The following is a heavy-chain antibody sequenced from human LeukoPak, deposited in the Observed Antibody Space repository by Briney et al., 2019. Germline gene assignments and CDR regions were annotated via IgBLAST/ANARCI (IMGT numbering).Heavy chain of an antibody. J-gene: IGHJ5*02. CDR3: ARGPMVRGVITNWFDP. CDR1: GGSFSGYY. CDR2: INHSGST. V-gene: IGHV4-34*01. D-gene: IGHD3-10*01. Sequence: SESLSLTCAVYGGSFSGYYWSSIRQPPGKGLEWIGEINHSGSTNYNPSLKSRVTISVDTSKNQFSLKLSSVTAADTAVYYCARGPMVRGVITNWFDPWGQGTLVTVSS.